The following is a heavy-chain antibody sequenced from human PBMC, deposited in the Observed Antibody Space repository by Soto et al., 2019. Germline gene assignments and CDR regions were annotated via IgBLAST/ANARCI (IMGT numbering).Heavy chain of an antibody. CDR3: ERDRSGGYNWFDP. CDR2: IYYSGTT. D-gene: IGHD2-15*01. J-gene: IGHJ5*02. Sequence: XATLSLTFTVSGDSINNYYWTGIGQTPGKGLEWIGDIYYSGTTKYNPSLKSRVTISADTSKNQFSLNLRSVTAADTAVYYCERDRSGGYNWFDPWGQGTLVTVSS. CDR1: GDSINNYY. V-gene: IGHV4-59*01.